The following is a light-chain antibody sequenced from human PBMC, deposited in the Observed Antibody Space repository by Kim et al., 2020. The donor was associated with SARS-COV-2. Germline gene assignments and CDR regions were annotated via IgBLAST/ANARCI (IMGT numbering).Light chain of an antibody. CDR2: MAS. Sequence: ASAGDRVTITCRTSQSIDYRVGWYQHKPGTAPKLLIYMASRLEGGVPLRFSGSGSGTYFTLTINSLQPDDVATYYCQRYDTCAKTFGQGTKVDIK. CDR1: QSIDYR. V-gene: IGKV1-5*03. CDR3: QRYDTCAKT. J-gene: IGKJ1*01.